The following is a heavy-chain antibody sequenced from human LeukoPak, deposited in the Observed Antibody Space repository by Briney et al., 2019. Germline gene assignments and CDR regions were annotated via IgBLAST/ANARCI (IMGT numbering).Heavy chain of an antibody. D-gene: IGHD2-21*02. CDR2: ISYDGSNK. V-gene: IGHV3-30-3*01. J-gene: IGHJ6*02. Sequence: GGSLRLSCAASGFTFSSYAMNWVRQAPGKGLEWVAFISYDGSNKYYADSVKGRFTISRDNSKNTLYLQMNSLRAEDTAVYYCAKGILPYVVTAINGMDVWGQGTTVTVSS. CDR3: AKGILPYVVTAINGMDV. CDR1: GFTFSSYA.